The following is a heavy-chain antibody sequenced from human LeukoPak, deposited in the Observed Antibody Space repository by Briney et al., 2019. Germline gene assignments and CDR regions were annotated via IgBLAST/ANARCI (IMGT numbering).Heavy chain of an antibody. J-gene: IGHJ4*02. CDR3: TRSPVVVPAAIDY. CDR1: VGSISSYY. V-gene: IGHV4-4*07. CDR2: IYTSGST. D-gene: IGHD2-2*01. Sequence: SETLSLTRTVSVGSISSYYWSWIRQPAGKGLGWIGRIYTSGSTNYNPSLKSRVTISVDKSKNQFSLKLSSVTAADTAVYYCTRSPVVVPAAIDYWGQGTLVTVSS.